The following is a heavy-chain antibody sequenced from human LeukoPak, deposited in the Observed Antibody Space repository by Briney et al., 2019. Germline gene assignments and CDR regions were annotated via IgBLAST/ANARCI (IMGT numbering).Heavy chain of an antibody. V-gene: IGHV4-59*01. CDR1: GGSISSYY. J-gene: IGHJ6*03. D-gene: IGHD5-18*01. CDR2: IYYSGST. CDR3: AREGGGYSYGYYYYYYMDV. Sequence: SETLSLTCTVPGGSISSYYWSWIRQPPGKGLEWIGYIYYSGSTNYNPSLKSRVTISVDTSKNQFSLKLSSVTAADTAVYYCAREGGGYSYGYYYYYYMDVWGKGTTVTVSS.